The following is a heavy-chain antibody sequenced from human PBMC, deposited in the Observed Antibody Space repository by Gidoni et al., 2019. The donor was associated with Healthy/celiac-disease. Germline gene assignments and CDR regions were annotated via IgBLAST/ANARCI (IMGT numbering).Heavy chain of an antibody. CDR1: GVTFSEYE. J-gene: IGHJ4*02. V-gene: IGHV3-11*01. D-gene: IGHD4-17*01. CDR2: ISSSGSTI. CDR3: ASDGYWEDYGDYSPHDY. Sequence: QVQRVESGGGVVKPGGSLRPYCAAAGVTFSEYEVSWIRQAPGKGLEWVSYISSSGSTISSAASVKGRFTISSDTAKNSLSLQMHSLRAEDPAVYYCASDGYWEDYGDYSPHDYWGQGPLVTVSS.